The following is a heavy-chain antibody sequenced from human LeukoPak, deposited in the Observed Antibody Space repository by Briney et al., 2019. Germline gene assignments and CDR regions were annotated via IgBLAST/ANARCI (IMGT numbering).Heavy chain of an antibody. CDR1: GYTFTSYA. Sequence: GASVKVSRKASGYTFTSYAMHWVRQAPGQRLEWMGWINAGNGNTKYSQEFQGRVTITRDTSASTAYMELSSLRSEDMAVYYCARGRRRFGELFLAYWGQGTLVTVSS. J-gene: IGHJ4*02. V-gene: IGHV1-3*03. CDR2: INAGNGNT. CDR3: ARGRRRFGELFLAY. D-gene: IGHD3-10*01.